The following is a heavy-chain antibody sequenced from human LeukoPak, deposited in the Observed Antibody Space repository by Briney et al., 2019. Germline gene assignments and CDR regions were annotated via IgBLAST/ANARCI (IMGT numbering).Heavy chain of an antibody. CDR2: INHSGGT. J-gene: IGHJ4*02. Sequence: SETLSLTCVYGGSLTGYYWNWIRQPPGKGLEWIGQINHSGGTNYNPSLKSRVTISIDTSKNQFSLQLGSVTAADTAMYYCARAATGDLWGQGTLVTVSS. CDR3: ARAATGDL. CDR1: GGSLTGYY. D-gene: IGHD7-27*01. V-gene: IGHV4-34*01.